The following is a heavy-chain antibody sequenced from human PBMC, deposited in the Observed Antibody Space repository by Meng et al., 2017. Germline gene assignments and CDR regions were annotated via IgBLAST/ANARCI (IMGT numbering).Heavy chain of an antibody. D-gene: IGHD2-15*01. J-gene: IGHJ4*02. CDR2: ISSNGGST. Sequence: GESLKISCAASGFTFSSYAMHWVRQAPGKGLEYVSAISSNGGSTYYANSVKGRFTISRDNSKNTLYLQMGSLRAEDMAVYYCARYACSGGICYADYWGQGTLVTVSS. V-gene: IGHV3-64*01. CDR3: ARYACSGGICYADY. CDR1: GFTFSSYA.